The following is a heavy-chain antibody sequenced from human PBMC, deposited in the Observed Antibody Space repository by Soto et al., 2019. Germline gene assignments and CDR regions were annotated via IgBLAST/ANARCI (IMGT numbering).Heavy chain of an antibody. CDR2: VNHAGGT. J-gene: IGHJ4*02. CDR3: ARRGRYGDRSDTG. V-gene: IGHV4-34*02. D-gene: IGHD3-16*01. CDR1: GGSFNDFY. Sequence: QMHIQQWGAGLLKPSETLSLTCAVSGGSFNDFYWNWVRQPPGEGLEWIGEVNHAGGTDYNPSLKSRVTISEARSKNQLSLRLKSVTAADTDNYYCARRGRYGDRSDTGWGQGTLVTVS.